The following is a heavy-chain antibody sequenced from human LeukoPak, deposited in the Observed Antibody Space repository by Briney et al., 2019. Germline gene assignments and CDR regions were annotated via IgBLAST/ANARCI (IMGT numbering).Heavy chain of an antibody. V-gene: IGHV4-59*01. CDR1: GGSISSYY. D-gene: IGHD6-19*01. Sequence: PSETPSLTCTVSGGSISSYYWSWIRQPPGKGLEWIGYIYYSGSTNYNPSLKSRVTISVDTSKNQFSLKLSSVTAADTAVYYCARGAVGSGWYFDYWGQGTLVTVSS. J-gene: IGHJ4*02. CDR2: IYYSGST. CDR3: ARGAVGSGWYFDY.